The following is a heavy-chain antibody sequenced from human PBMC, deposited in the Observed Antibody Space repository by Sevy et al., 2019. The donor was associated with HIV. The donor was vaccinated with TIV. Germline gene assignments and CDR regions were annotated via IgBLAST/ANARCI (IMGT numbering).Heavy chain of an antibody. CDR3: ARDIDSSGYSYAFDL. CDR2: ISPSGHAI. J-gene: IGHJ3*01. D-gene: IGHD3-22*01. V-gene: IGHV3-48*03. Sequence: GGSLRLSCAASGFTVSSNYMSWVRQAPGKGLEWVSYISPSGHAIYYADSVKGRFTVSRDNAKNSLYLQMNSLRGDDTALYYCARDIDSSGYSYAFDLWGQGTMVTVSS. CDR1: GFTVSSNY.